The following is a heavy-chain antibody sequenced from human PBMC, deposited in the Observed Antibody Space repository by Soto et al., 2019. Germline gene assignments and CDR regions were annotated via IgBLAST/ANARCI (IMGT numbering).Heavy chain of an antibody. D-gene: IGHD1-20*01. J-gene: IGHJ4*02. CDR1: GFTFSNAW. CDR3: TTDGFRRITGTDFDY. CDR2: IKSKTDGGTT. Sequence: GGPLRLSCPASGFTFSNAWMNWVRQAPGKGREWVGRIKSKTDGGTTDYAAPVKGRFPISRDDSKNTLYLQMNSLKPEDTAVYYCTTDGFRRITGTDFDYWGQGTLVTVSS. V-gene: IGHV3-15*07.